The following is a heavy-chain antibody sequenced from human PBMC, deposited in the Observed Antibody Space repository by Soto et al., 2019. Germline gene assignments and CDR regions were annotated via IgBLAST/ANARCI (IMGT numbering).Heavy chain of an antibody. V-gene: IGHV4-34*01. CDR3: ARDCSSTSCYPSGFDY. CDR2: IDHSGST. J-gene: IGHJ4*02. Sequence: SETLSLTCAVYGGSFSGNYWIWIRHSPGMGLEWIGDIDHSGSTIYNPSLKSRVTISVDTSKNQFSLKLSSVTAADTAVYYCARDCSSTSCYPSGFDYWGQGTLVTVSS. CDR1: GGSFSGNY. D-gene: IGHD2-2*01.